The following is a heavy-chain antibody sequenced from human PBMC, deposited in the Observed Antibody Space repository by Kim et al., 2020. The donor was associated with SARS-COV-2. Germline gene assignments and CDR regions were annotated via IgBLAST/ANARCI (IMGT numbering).Heavy chain of an antibody. J-gene: IGHJ4*02. CDR3: AGTARGANFDY. V-gene: IGHV4-4*09. Sequence: NHNPSPRRRVTISVDTSKNQFSLKLSSVTAADTAVYYCAGTARGANFDYWGRGALVTVSS. D-gene: IGHD1-26*01.